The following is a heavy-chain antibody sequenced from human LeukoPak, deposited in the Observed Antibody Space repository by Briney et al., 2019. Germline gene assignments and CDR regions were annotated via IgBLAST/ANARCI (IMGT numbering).Heavy chain of an antibody. CDR1: GFTFSGYW. Sequence: GGSLRLSCVTSGFTFSGYWMHWVRQGPEKGLELVSRIDNDGHGIIYADSVKGRFTTSRDNVKNTLYLQMNSLRVEDTAVYYCAAGGGWDPSFGVVTHIDAWGKGTTVTVSS. V-gene: IGHV3-74*01. J-gene: IGHJ6*03. CDR2: IDNDGHGI. D-gene: IGHD3-3*01. CDR3: AAGGGWDPSFGVVTHIDA.